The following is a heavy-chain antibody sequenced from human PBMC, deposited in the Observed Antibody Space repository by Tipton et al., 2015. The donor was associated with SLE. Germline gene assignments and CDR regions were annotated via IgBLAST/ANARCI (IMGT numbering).Heavy chain of an antibody. Sequence: TLSLTCTVSGGSLSSYYWSWIRQPAGKGLEWIGSIYHSGSTYYNPSLKSRVTISVDTSKNQFSLKLSSVTAADTAVYYCARGGLVIAHFDPWGQGTLVTVSS. CDR2: IYHSGST. V-gene: IGHV4-4*07. D-gene: IGHD2-15*01. CDR3: ARGGLVIAHFDP. J-gene: IGHJ5*02. CDR1: GGSLSSYY.